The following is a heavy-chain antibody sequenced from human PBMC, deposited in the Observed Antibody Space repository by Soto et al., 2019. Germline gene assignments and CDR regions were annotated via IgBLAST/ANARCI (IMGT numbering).Heavy chain of an antibody. CDR2: ISGTGGST. CDR3: AKEEVTQLWLNVVCDY. V-gene: IGHV3-23*01. D-gene: IGHD3-22*01. Sequence: EVQLLESGGGLVQPGGSLRLSCAASGFTFSDYAMGWVRQAPGKGLEWVSSISGTGGSTYYADSVKGRFTISRDNSKNTLYLQMNSLRAEDTAVFYCAKEEVTQLWLNVVCDYWGKGTLVTVSS. CDR1: GFTFSDYA. J-gene: IGHJ4*02.